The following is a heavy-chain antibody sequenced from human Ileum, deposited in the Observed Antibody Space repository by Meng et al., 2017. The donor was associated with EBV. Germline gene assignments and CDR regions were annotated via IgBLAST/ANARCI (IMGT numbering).Heavy chain of an antibody. J-gene: IGHJ4*02. Sequence: QWQPQGSAPILVIPAGTFALTCPVSGDSNSRNNRWSWARQPPVKGLQWIGEIYQSGATNHNPSFKRRIPMSVDKSKNQSSLNLSSVTAPVTVGEYGASCRYYACHSWGRGTLVTVSS. D-gene: IGHD3-22*01. CDR2: IYQSGAT. CDR1: GDSNSRNNR. V-gene: IGHV4-4*02. CDR3: ASCRYYACHS.